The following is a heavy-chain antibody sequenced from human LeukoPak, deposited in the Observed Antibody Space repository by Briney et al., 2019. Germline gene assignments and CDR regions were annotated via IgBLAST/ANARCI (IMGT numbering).Heavy chain of an antibody. CDR1: GGTFSSYA. CDR3: ARGGITIFGVVTSWVDY. J-gene: IGHJ4*02. D-gene: IGHD3-3*01. V-gene: IGHV1-69*13. CDR2: IIPIFGTA. Sequence: ASVKVSCKASGGTFSSYAISWVRQAPGQGLEWMGGIIPIFGTANYAQKFQGRVTITADESTSTAYMELSSLRSEDMAVYYCARGGITIFGVVTSWVDYWGQGTLVTVSS.